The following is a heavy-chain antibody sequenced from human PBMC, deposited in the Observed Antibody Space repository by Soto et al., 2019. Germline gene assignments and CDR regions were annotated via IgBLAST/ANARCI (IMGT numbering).Heavy chain of an antibody. CDR2: IRSKAYGGTT. V-gene: IGHV3-49*03. CDR1: GFTFGDYA. CDR3: TRVPLMTDFYYYYYGMDV. Sequence: GSLSLSCTASGFTFGDYAMSWFRQAPGKGLEWVGFIRSKAYGGTTEYAASVKGRFTISRDDSKSIAYLQMNSLKTEDTAVYYCTRVPLMTDFYYYYYGMDVWGQGTTVTVSS. J-gene: IGHJ6*02.